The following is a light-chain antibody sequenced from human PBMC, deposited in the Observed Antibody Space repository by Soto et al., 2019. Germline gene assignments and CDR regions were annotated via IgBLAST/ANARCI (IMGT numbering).Light chain of an antibody. J-gene: IGKJ4*01. V-gene: IGKV3-11*01. CDR3: QQRSNWPLT. CDR1: QSISDT. Sequence: EIVMTQSPATLSVSPGGRATLSCRASQSISDTLAWYQQKPGQAPRLLIYNASNRATGIPARFGGSGSGTDFTLTISSLETEDFAVYYCQQRSNWPLTFGGGTKVDIK. CDR2: NAS.